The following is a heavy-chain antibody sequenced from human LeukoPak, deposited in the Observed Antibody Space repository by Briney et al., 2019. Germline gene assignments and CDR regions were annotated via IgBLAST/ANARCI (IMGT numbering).Heavy chain of an antibody. CDR1: GFAFSSYW. J-gene: IGHJ4*02. CDR3: ARGSSSSFDF. Sequence: EGSLRLSCAASGFAFSSYWMNWVRQAPGKGLEWVANINLDGSEKYYVDSVKGRFTISRDNAKNSLYLQMNSLRAEDTAVYYCARGSSSSFDFWGQGTLVTVSS. V-gene: IGHV3-7*01. CDR2: INLDGSEK. D-gene: IGHD6-6*01.